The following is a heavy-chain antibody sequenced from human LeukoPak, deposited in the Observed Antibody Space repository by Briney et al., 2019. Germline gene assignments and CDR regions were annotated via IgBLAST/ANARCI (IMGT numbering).Heavy chain of an antibody. J-gene: IGHJ4*02. V-gene: IGHV4-61*01. CDR3: ARGQDDRSGTFDY. CDR1: RDSVSSGNYY. D-gene: IGHD3-22*01. CDR2: MSPSGTT. Sequence: PSETLSLTCTVSRDSVSSGNYYLSWIRQPPGKGLDWITYMSPSGTTKYNPSLKSRVTTSVDTSRTQFSLRLSSVTAADTAVYYCARGQDDRSGTFDYWGQGILVTVSS.